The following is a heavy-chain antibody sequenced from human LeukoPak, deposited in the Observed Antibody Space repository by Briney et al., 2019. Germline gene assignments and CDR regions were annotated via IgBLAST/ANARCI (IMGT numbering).Heavy chain of an antibody. V-gene: IGHV4-34*01. Sequence: SETLSLTCAVYGGSFSGYYWSWIRQPPGKGLEWIGEINHSGSTNYNPSLKSRVTISVDTSKNQFSLKLSSVTAADTAVYYCARQRSSTRSAFDIWGQGTMVTVSS. J-gene: IGHJ3*02. D-gene: IGHD2-2*01. CDR1: GGSFSGYY. CDR2: INHSGST. CDR3: ARQRSSTRSAFDI.